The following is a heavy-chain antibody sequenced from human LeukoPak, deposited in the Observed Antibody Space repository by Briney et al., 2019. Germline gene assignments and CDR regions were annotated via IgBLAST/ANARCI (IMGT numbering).Heavy chain of an antibody. CDR1: GLTFSIYA. D-gene: IGHD2-2*02. CDR2: ISDSGGAT. Sequence: GGSLRLSCAASGLTFSIYAMNWVRQAPGKGLEWGSGISDSGGATYYSDSVKGRFTISRDNSKNTMYLQMSRPGADDTAVYYCATGCVGSPSCYTTGYDYWGQGTLVTVSS. V-gene: IGHV3-23*01. CDR3: ATGCVGSPSCYTTGYDY. J-gene: IGHJ4*02.